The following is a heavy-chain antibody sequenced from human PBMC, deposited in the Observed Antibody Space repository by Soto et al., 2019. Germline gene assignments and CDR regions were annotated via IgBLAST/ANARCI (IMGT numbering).Heavy chain of an antibody. J-gene: IGHJ2*01. Sequence: RLSCAASGFTFEDYAMHWVRQVPGKGLEWVSGISWNSHSIDYADFVKGRFTISRDNGKKSLYLQMNSLRPEDTALYYCAKAMATSGGVVVIGAFDFWGRGTPVTVSS. CDR1: GFTFEDYA. CDR2: ISWNSHSI. D-gene: IGHD3-16*02. CDR3: AKAMATSGGVVVIGAFDF. V-gene: IGHV3-9*01.